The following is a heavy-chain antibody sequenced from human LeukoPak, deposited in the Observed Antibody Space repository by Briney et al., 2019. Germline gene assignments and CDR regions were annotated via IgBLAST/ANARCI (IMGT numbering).Heavy chain of an antibody. V-gene: IGHV1-69*04. D-gene: IGHD3-22*01. J-gene: IGHJ3*02. Sequence: SVKVSCKASGGTFSSYAISWVRQAPGQGLEWMGRIIPILGIANYAQKFQGRVTITADKSTSTAYMELSSLRSEDTAVYYCARDYYDSSGGAFDIWGQGTMVTVSS. CDR1: GGTFSSYA. CDR3: ARDYYDSSGGAFDI. CDR2: IIPILGIA.